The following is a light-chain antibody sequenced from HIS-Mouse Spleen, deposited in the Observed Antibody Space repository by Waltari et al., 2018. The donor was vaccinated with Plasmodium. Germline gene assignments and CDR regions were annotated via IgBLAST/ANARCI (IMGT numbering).Light chain of an antibody. V-gene: IGKV1-27*01. Sequence: DIQMTKSPSSLSASVGDSVTIPCRASQGISNYLAWYQQKPGKVPKLLIYAASTLQSGVPSRFSGSGSGTDFTLTISSLQPEDVATYYCQKYNSAPHTFGQGTKLEIK. CDR2: AAS. CDR3: QKYNSAPHT. CDR1: QGISNY. J-gene: IGKJ2*01.